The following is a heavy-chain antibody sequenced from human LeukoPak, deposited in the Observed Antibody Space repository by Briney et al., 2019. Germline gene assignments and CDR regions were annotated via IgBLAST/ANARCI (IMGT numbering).Heavy chain of an antibody. J-gene: IGHJ6*03. V-gene: IGHV1-69*13. CDR1: VGTFSSYA. CDR3: ARGGSGSYGYYYMDV. Sequence: ASVKVSCKASVGTFSSYAISWVRQAPGQGLEWMGGIIPIFGTANYAQKFQGRVTITADESTSTAYMELSSLRSEDTAVYYCARGGSGSYGYYYMDVWGKGTTVTISS. D-gene: IGHD3-10*01. CDR2: IIPIFGTA.